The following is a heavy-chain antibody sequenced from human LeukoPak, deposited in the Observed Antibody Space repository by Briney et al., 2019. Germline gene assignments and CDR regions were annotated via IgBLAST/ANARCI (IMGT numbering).Heavy chain of an antibody. D-gene: IGHD6-13*01. CDR1: GGSISGYY. CDR2: IYYSGST. J-gene: IGHJ5*02. CDR3: ARSQAFYSGKNGWFDP. V-gene: IGHV4-59*01. Sequence: PSETLSLTCSVSGGSISGYYWNWIRQPPGKGLEWIGYIYYSGSTNYNPSLKSRVTISVDTSKNQFSLKLSSVTAADTAVYYCARSQAFYSGKNGWFDPWGQGTLVTVSS.